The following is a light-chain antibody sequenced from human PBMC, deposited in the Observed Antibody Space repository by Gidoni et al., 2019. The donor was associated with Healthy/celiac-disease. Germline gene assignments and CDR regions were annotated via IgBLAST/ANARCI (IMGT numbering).Light chain of an antibody. V-gene: IGLV1-44*01. CDR2: SHN. CDR3: AAWDDSLNAVV. Sequence: QSVLTQPPSASGTPGPRVTISCSGSSSNIGSNTVNWYQQLPGTAPKLLIYSHNQRPSGVPDRFSGSKSGTSASLAISGLQSEDEADYYCAAWDDSLNAVVFGGGTKLTVL. J-gene: IGLJ2*01. CDR1: SSNIGSNT.